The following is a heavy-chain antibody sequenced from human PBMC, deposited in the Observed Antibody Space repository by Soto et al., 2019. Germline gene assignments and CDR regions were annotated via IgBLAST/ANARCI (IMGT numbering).Heavy chain of an antibody. CDR2: INHSGST. CDR1: GGSFSGYY. J-gene: IGHJ4*02. Sequence: SETLSLTCAVYGGSFSGYYWSWIRQPPGKGLEWIGEINHSGSTNYNPSLKSRVTISVDTSKNQFSLKLSSVTAADTAVYYCARGSGDYIWGSYRYKIYFDYWGQGTLVTVSS. D-gene: IGHD3-16*02. CDR3: ARGSGDYIWGSYRYKIYFDY. V-gene: IGHV4-34*01.